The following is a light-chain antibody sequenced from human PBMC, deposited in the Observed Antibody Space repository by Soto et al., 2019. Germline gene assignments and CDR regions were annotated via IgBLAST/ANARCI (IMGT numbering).Light chain of an antibody. CDR3: GTWDSSLSAVV. V-gene: IGLV1-51*01. Sequence: QSVLTQPPSVSAAPGQKVTISCSGSNSNIGNNYVSWYQQLPGTAPKLLIYDNNKRPSGMPDRFSGSKSGASATLGITGLQTGDEADYYCGTWDSSLSAVVFGGGTKLTVL. CDR2: DNN. J-gene: IGLJ2*01. CDR1: NSNIGNNY.